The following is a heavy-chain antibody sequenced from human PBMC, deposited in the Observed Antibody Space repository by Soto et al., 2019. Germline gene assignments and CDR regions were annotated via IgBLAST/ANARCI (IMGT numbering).Heavy chain of an antibody. Sequence: GGSLRLSCAASGFTFSDYYMSWIRQAPGKGLEWVSYISSSGTTIFYADSLRGRFTISRDNAKKSLYLQMNSLRGEDTAVYYCAREPSNWNYCFDYWGQGTLVTVSS. J-gene: IGHJ4*02. CDR3: AREPSNWNYCFDY. CDR2: ISSSGTTI. CDR1: GFTFSDYY. D-gene: IGHD1-7*01. V-gene: IGHV3-11*01.